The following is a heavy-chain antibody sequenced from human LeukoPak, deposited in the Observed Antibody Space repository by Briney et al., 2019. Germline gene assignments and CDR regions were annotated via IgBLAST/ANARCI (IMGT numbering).Heavy chain of an antibody. Sequence: SETLSLTCTVSGRSISSYHWSWIRQPPGKGLEWIGYIYYSGSTNYNPSLKSRVTISVDTSKNQFSLKLSSVTAADTAVYYCARRSSGWNKYYFDYWGQGTLVTVPS. V-gene: IGHV4-59*08. CDR1: GRSISSYH. D-gene: IGHD6-19*01. J-gene: IGHJ4*02. CDR3: ARRSSGWNKYYFDY. CDR2: IYYSGST.